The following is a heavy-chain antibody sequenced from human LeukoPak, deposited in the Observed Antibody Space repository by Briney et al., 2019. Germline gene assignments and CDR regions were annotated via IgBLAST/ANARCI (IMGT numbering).Heavy chain of an antibody. CDR3: ARDRPNTAEAWFDP. CDR1: GYTFTSYG. D-gene: IGHD5-18*01. V-gene: IGHV1-18*01. CDR2: ISAYNGNT. J-gene: IGHJ5*02. Sequence: ASVKVSCKASGYTFTSYGISWVRQAPGQGLEWMGWISAYNGNTNYAQKLQGRVTMTTDTSTSTAYMELRSLRSDDTAVYYCARDRPNTAEAWFDPWGQETLVTVSS.